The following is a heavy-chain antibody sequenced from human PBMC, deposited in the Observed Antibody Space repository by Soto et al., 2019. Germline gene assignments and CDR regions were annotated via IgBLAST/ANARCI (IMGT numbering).Heavy chain of an antibody. CDR3: ARNWNYLFDY. D-gene: IGHD1-7*01. CDR1: VFTVSSSY. J-gene: IGHJ4*02. CDR2: IYSGGNT. V-gene: IGHV3-53*01. Sequence: GGSLGLSCAASVFTVSSSYMSWVRQAPGKGLEWVSVIYSGGNTYYADSVKGRFTISRDNSKNTLYLQMNSLRAEDTAVYYCARNWNYLFDYWGQRTLVTVFS.